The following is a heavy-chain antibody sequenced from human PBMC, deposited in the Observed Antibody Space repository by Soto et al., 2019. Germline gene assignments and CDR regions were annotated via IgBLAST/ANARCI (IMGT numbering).Heavy chain of an antibody. CDR2: IWYDGSNK. V-gene: IGHV3-33*01. CDR1: GFTFSSYG. Sequence: PGGSLRLSCAASGFTFSSYGMHWVRQAPGKGLEWVAVIWYDGSNKYYADSVKGRFTISRDKSKNTLYLQMNSLRAEDTAVYYCARDNPPYSSSWSYNWFDPWGQGTLVTVSS. CDR3: ARDNPPYSSSWSYNWFDP. J-gene: IGHJ5*02. D-gene: IGHD6-13*01.